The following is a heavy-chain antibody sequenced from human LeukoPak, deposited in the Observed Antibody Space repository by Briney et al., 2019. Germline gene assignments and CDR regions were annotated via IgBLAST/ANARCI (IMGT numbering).Heavy chain of an antibody. CDR2: IIPIFGTA. Sequence: GASVKVSCKASGGTFSSYAISWVRQAPGQGLEWMGGIIPIFGTANYAQKFQGRVTITADESTSTAYMELSSLRSEDTAVYYCARDPRGRRYCSSTSCYLPSDAFDIWGQGTMVTVSS. J-gene: IGHJ3*02. CDR3: ARDPRGRRYCSSTSCYLPSDAFDI. CDR1: GGTFSSYA. V-gene: IGHV1-69*13. D-gene: IGHD2-2*01.